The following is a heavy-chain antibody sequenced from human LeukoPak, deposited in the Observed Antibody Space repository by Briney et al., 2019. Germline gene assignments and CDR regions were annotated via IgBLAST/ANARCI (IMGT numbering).Heavy chain of an antibody. Sequence: PGGSLRLSCAASGFTVSDNYMSWVRQAPGKRLEWVSVMYSRGDTYYANSVKGRFTFSRDISKNTLYLQMDGLRNEDTAMYYCARDAPQVPAAGVLASWGQGTLVIVSS. J-gene: IGHJ5*02. CDR2: MYSRGDT. D-gene: IGHD6-13*01. CDR1: GFTVSDNY. CDR3: ARDAPQVPAAGVLAS. V-gene: IGHV3-53*01.